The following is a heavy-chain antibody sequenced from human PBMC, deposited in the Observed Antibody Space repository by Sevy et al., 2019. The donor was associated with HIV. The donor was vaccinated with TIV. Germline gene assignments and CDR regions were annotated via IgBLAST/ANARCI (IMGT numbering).Heavy chain of an antibody. CDR2: IGTAGDT. V-gene: IGHV3-13*01. CDR1: GFTFSSYD. Sequence: GGSLRLSCAASGFTFSSYDMHWVRQATAKGLEWVSAIGTAGDTYYPGSVKGRFTISRENAKNSLYLQMNSLRAGDTAVYYCARVGYAYGMDVWGQGTTVTVSS. CDR3: ARVGYAYGMDV. J-gene: IGHJ6*02. D-gene: IGHD5-12*01.